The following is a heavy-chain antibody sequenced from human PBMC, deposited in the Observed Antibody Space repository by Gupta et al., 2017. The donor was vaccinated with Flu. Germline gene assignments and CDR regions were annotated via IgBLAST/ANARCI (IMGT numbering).Heavy chain of an antibody. D-gene: IGHD3-10*01. CDR3: AREDYGSGSNY. CDR2: IYTSGST. CDR1: GGSISSGSYY. V-gene: IGHV4-61*02. Sequence: QVQLQESGPGLVKPSQTLSLTCTVSGGSISSGSYYWSWIRQPAGKGLEWIGRIYTSGSTNYNPSLKSRVTISVDTSKNQFSLKLSSVTAADTAVYYCAREDYGSGSNYWGHGTLVTVSS. J-gene: IGHJ4*01.